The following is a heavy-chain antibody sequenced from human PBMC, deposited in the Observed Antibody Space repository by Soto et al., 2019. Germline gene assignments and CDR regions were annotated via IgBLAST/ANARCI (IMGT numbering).Heavy chain of an antibody. CDR1: GYTVTGYF. J-gene: IGHJ5*02. CDR3: ARVIRGAYYNSPLDT. D-gene: IGHD3-10*01. CDR2: INPYSGGA. Sequence: ASVKVSCKASGYTVTGYFMHCVRQAPGQGLEWMGWINPYSGGADYAQSFQGRVTMTRDTSISTVYMELSRLRFDDTAVYYCARVIRGAYYNSPLDTWGQGTVVTVSS. V-gene: IGHV1-2*02.